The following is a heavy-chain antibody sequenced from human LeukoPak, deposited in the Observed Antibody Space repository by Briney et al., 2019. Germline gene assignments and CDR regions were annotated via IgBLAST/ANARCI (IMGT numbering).Heavy chain of an antibody. CDR3: VRNTKGYSYGYWFDY. CDR2: IIPILGIA. Sequence: EASVKVSCKASGGTFSSYAISWVRQAPGQGLEWMGRIIPILGIANYAQKFQGRVTITADKSTSTASMELSSLRSEDTAVYYCVRNTKGYSYGYWFDYWGQGTLVTVSS. J-gene: IGHJ4*02. V-gene: IGHV1-69*04. D-gene: IGHD5-18*01. CDR1: GGTFSSYA.